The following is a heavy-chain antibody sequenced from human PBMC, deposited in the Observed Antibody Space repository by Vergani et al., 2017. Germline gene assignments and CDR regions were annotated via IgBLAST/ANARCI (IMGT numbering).Heavy chain of an antibody. CDR3: AKGVQWLVPNYMDV. Sequence: QVQLVESGGGVVQPGRSLRLSCAASGFTFSSYGMHWVRQAPGKGLEWVAVIWYDGSNKYYADSVKGRFTISRDNSKNTLYLQMNSLRAEDTAVYYCAKGVQWLVPNYMDVWGKGTTVTVSS. D-gene: IGHD6-19*01. CDR1: GFTFSSYG. V-gene: IGHV3-33*06. J-gene: IGHJ6*03. CDR2: IWYDGSNK.